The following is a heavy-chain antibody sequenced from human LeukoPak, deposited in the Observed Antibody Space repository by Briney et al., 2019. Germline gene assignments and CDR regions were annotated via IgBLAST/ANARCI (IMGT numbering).Heavy chain of an antibody. D-gene: IGHD3-3*01. Sequence: GGSLRLSCVASGFTFSSYAMSWVRQAPGKGLEWVSGISGSGGSTYYADSVKGRFTISRDNSKNTLYLQMNSLRAEDTAPYYCAKSVAIYFYYGLDVWGQGTTVAVSS. CDR3: AKSVAIYFYYGLDV. CDR1: GFTFSSYA. V-gene: IGHV3-23*01. J-gene: IGHJ6*02. CDR2: ISGSGGST.